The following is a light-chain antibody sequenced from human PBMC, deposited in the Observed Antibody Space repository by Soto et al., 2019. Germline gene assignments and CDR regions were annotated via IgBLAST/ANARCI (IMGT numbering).Light chain of an antibody. CDR1: QSISNY. J-gene: IGKJ4*01. V-gene: IGKV1-39*01. CDR2: AAS. CDR3: PQSYSTPLT. Sequence: DIQMTQSPSSLSASVGDRVTITCRASQSISNYLNWYQRKPGKAPEFLIYAASSLQSGVPSRFSGSGSGTDFTLTISSLQPEDFATYYCPQSYSTPLTGGGGTKVEMK.